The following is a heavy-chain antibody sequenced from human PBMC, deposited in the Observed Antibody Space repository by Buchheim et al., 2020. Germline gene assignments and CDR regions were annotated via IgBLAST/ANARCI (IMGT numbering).Heavy chain of an antibody. Sequence: EVQLVESGGELVQPGGSLRLSCTASGFTFSDYWFHWVRQVPGKGLVWVSRMNIDGSVATYADSVKGRFTISRANAKNTLYLQMNSLRLEDTAIYYCARVMSSASLLVDYWGQGSL. CDR3: ARVMSSASLLVDY. D-gene: IGHD6-6*01. J-gene: IGHJ4*02. V-gene: IGHV3-74*01. CDR2: MNIDGSVA. CDR1: GFTFSDYW.